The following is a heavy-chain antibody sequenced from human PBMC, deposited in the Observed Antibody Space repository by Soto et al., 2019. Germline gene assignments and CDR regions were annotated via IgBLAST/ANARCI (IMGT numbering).Heavy chain of an antibody. CDR3: AKEPVPRLVMGKYFDY. Sequence: QVQLVESGGGVVQPGRSLRLSCAASGFTFSSYGMHWVRQAPGKGLEWVAVISYDGSNKYYADSVKGRFTISRDNSKNTLYLQMNSLRAEDTAVYYCAKEPVPRLVMGKYFDYWGQGTLVTVSS. J-gene: IGHJ4*02. V-gene: IGHV3-30*18. CDR2: ISYDGSNK. CDR1: GFTFSSYG. D-gene: IGHD6-19*01.